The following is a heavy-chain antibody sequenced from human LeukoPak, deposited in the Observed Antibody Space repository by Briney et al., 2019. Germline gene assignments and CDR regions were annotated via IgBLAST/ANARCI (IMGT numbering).Heavy chain of an antibody. CDR1: GFTFSSYA. J-gene: IGHJ4*02. D-gene: IGHD3-22*01. CDR3: AFTNYYDSSGYYAPRLDY. CDR2: ISYDGSNK. V-gene: IGHV3-30-3*01. Sequence: GRSLRLSCAASGFTFSSYAMHWVRQAPGKGLEWVAVISYDGSNKYYADSVKGRFTISRDNSKNTLYLQMNSLRAEDTAVYYCAFTNYYDSSGYYAPRLDYWGQGTLVTVSS.